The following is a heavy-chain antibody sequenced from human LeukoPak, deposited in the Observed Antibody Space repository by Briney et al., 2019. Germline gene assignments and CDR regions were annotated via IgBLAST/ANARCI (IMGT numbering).Heavy chain of an antibody. Sequence: GGSLRLSCAASGFTVSSNYMSWVRQAPGKGLEWVSAITDSGSATFYADSVKGRFIISRDSSKNTLYLQMSSLRAEDTAVYYCAKLTSGWFEDYWGQGTLVTVSS. CDR1: GFTVSSNY. J-gene: IGHJ4*02. CDR3: AKLTSGWFEDY. CDR2: ITDSGSAT. D-gene: IGHD6-19*01. V-gene: IGHV3-23*01.